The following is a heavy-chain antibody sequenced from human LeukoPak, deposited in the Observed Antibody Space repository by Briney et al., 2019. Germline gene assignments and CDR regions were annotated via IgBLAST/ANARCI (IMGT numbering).Heavy chain of an antibody. CDR2: LSSSSSYI. Sequence: GGYLRLSCAASGFTFSSNSMNWVRQAPGKGLEWVLSLSSSSSYIYYADSVKGRFTISRDNAKNSLYLQMNSLRAEDTAVYYCARDVVEGVYGMDVWGQGTTVTVSS. CDR1: GFTFSSNS. CDR3: ARDVVEGVYGMDV. J-gene: IGHJ6*02. V-gene: IGHV3-21*01. D-gene: IGHD2-15*01.